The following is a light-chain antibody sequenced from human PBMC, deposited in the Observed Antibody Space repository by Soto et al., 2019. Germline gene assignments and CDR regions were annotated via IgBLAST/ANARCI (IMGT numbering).Light chain of an antibody. V-gene: IGKV1-33*01. CDR3: QQYDNLPRGIT. CDR2: DAS. Sequence: DIQMTQSPSSLSASVGDRVTITCQASQDISNYLNWYQQKPGKAPKLLIYDASNLETGVPSRFSGSGSGTDFTFTISSLQPEDIATYYCQQYDNLPRGITFGSGTKVDIK. J-gene: IGKJ3*01. CDR1: QDISNY.